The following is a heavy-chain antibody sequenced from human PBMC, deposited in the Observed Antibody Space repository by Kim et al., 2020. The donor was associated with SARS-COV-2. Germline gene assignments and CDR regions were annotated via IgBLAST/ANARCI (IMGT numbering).Heavy chain of an antibody. D-gene: IGHD3-16*02. Sequence: SVKVSCKASGGTFSSYAISWVRQAPGQGLEWMGGIIPIFGTANYAQKFQGRVTITADESTSTAYMELSSLRSEDTAVYYCARGEQEHYVWGSYRLVDYWGQGTLVTVSS. CDR2: IIPIFGTA. CDR3: ARGEQEHYVWGSYRLVDY. CDR1: GGTFSSYA. V-gene: IGHV1-69*13. J-gene: IGHJ4*02.